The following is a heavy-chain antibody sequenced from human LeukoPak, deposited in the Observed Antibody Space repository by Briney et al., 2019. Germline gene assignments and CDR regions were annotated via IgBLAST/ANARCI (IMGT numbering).Heavy chain of an antibody. CDR2: IYYSGST. D-gene: IGHD3-10*01. Sequence: SETLSLTCTVSGVSTSTYLWSWIRQPPGKGLEWIGYIYYSGSTNYNPSLKSRVTISVDTSKNQFSLKLSSLTAADTAVYYCARISGITIDYWGQGTLVTVSS. V-gene: IGHV4-59*01. CDR1: GVSTSTYL. J-gene: IGHJ4*02. CDR3: ARISGITIDY.